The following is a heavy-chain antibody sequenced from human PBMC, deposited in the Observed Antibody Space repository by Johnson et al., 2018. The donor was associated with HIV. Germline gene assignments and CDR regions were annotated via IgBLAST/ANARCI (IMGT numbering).Heavy chain of an antibody. CDR1: GFTFDDYG. CDR3: AKEGNFSSWNPDAFDI. J-gene: IGHJ3*02. Sequence: VQLVESGGGVVRPGESLRLSCAASGFTFDDYGMSWVRQAPGKGLEWVSGINWNGGSAGHADSLKGRFIISRDNAKNSLYLQMNSLRAEDTALYYCAKEGNFSSWNPDAFDIWGQGTMVTVSS. D-gene: IGHD6-13*01. V-gene: IGHV3-20*04. CDR2: INWNGGSA.